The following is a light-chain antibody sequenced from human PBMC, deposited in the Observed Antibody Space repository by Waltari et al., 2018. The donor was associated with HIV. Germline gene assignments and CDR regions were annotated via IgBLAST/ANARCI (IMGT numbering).Light chain of an antibody. Sequence: QSALTQPASVSGSPGQSITISCTGTSNDVGRYNYVSWYQQHPGKAPKLMIYDVRNRPAGVSNRFSGYKSGNTASLTIAGLQAEDEADYYCSSDTSSSTLVFGGGTKLTVL. V-gene: IGLV2-14*03. CDR1: SNDVGRYNY. J-gene: IGLJ2*01. CDR2: DVR. CDR3: SSDTSSSTLV.